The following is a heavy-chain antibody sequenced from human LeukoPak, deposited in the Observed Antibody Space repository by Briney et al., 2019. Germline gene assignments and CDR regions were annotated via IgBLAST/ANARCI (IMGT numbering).Heavy chain of an antibody. CDR3: ARAHYDILTGYSPYWYFDL. D-gene: IGHD3-9*01. V-gene: IGHV1-18*01. Sequence: ASVKVSCKASGYTFTSYGISWVRQAPGQGLEWMGWISAYNGNTNYAQKLQGRVTMTTDTSTSTAYMELRSLRSDDTAVYYCARAHYDILTGYSPYWYFDLWGRGTLVTVSS. CDR1: GYTFTSYG. J-gene: IGHJ2*01. CDR2: ISAYNGNT.